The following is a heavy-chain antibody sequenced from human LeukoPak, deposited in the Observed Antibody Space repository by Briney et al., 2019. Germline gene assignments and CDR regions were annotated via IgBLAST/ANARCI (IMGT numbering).Heavy chain of an antibody. CDR1: GYSISSGYY. CDR3: ARGDYSSSDFDY. D-gene: IGHD6-13*01. V-gene: IGHV4-61*01. CDR2: IYYSGST. Sequence: SETLSLTCTVSGYSISSGYYWGWIRQPPGKGLEWIGYIYYSGSTNYNPSLKSRVTISVDTSKNQFSLKLSSVTAADTAVYYCARGDYSSSDFDYWGQGTLVTVSS. J-gene: IGHJ4*02.